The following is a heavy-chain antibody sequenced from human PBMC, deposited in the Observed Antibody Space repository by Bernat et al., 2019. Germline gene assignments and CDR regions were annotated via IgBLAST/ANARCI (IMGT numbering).Heavy chain of an antibody. CDR1: GGSISSSSYY. V-gene: IGHV4-39*01. Sequence: QLQLQESGPGLVKPSETLSLTCTVSGGSISSSSYYWGWIRQPPGKGLEWIGSIDYSGSTYYNPSLKSRVTISVDTSKNQFSLKLSSVTAADTAVYYCASTTTVTTAEYFQHWGQGTLVTVSS. J-gene: IGHJ1*01. CDR2: IDYSGST. D-gene: IGHD4-17*01. CDR3: ASTTTVTTAEYFQH.